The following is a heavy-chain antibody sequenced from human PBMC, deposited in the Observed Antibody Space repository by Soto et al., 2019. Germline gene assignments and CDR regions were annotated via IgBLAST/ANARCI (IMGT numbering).Heavy chain of an antibody. D-gene: IGHD1-20*01. CDR2: INHSGST. CDR3: AKSAWGEKYNWNDGRSFDP. V-gene: IGHV4-34*01. Sequence: SETLSLTCAVYGWSFSGYYWSWIRQPPGKGLEWIGEINHSGSTNYNPSLKSRVTISVDTSKNQFSLKLSSVTAADTAVYYLAKSAWGEKYNWNDGRSFDPWGQGTLVTVSS. CDR1: GWSFSGYY. J-gene: IGHJ5*02.